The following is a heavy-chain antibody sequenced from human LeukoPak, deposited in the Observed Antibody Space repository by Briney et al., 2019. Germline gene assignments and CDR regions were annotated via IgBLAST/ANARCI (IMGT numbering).Heavy chain of an antibody. D-gene: IGHD3-10*01. V-gene: IGHV4-61*08. CDR1: GGSISSGDYY. CDR3: ARRTNYGSGSRGHFDY. Sequence: SQTLSLTCTVSGGSISSGDYYWSWIRQPPEKGLEYIGFIYYSGSTNYNPSLKSRVTISVDTSKNQFSLKLSSVTAADTAVYYCARRTNYGSGSRGHFDYWGQGTLVTVSS. CDR2: IYYSGST. J-gene: IGHJ4*02.